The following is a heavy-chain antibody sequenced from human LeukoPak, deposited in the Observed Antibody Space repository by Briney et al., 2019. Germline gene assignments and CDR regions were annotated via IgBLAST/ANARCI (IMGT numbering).Heavy chain of an antibody. V-gene: IGHV3-48*01. CDR1: GFTFSSYS. J-gene: IGHJ6*02. Sequence: GGSLRLSCAASGFTFSSYSMNWVRQAPGKGLEWVSYISSSSSTIYYADSVKGRFTISRDNAKNSLYLQMNSLRAEDTAVYYCARDPVRLLLPNNYYYGMDVWGQGTTVTVSS. CDR2: ISSSSSTI. CDR3: ARDPVRLLLPNNYYYGMDV. D-gene: IGHD3-22*01.